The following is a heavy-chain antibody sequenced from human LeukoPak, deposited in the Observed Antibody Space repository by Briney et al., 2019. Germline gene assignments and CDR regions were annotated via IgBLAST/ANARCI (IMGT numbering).Heavy chain of an antibody. Sequence: PSETLSLTCTVSGGSISSGGYYWSWIRQHPGKGLEWIGYIYYSGSTKYNPSLKSRVTISIDTSKNQFSLKLSSVTAADTAVYYCARRGGDTFDIWGQGTMVTVSS. CDR2: IYYSGST. CDR1: GGSISSGGYY. CDR3: ARRGGDTFDI. J-gene: IGHJ3*02. V-gene: IGHV4-61*08. D-gene: IGHD2-21*02.